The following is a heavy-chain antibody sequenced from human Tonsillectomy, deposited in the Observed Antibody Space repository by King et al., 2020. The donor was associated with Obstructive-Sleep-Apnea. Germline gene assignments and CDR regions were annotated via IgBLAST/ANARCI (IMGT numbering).Heavy chain of an antibody. V-gene: IGHV1-2*06. CDR1: GYTFTGYY. CDR3: ARVAVATATYCFDY. Sequence: QLVQSGAELKNPGASVRVSCTASGYTFTGYYIHWVRQATGQGLEWMGRINPNGGATNYAQKSQGRVTITRDTSISTAYLELNRLTSDDTAIYYCARVAVATATYCFDYWGQGTLVTVSS. CDR2: INPNGGAT. J-gene: IGHJ4*02. D-gene: IGHD4-17*01.